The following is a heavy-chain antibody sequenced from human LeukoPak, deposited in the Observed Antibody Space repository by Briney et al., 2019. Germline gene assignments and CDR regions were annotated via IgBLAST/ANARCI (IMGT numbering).Heavy chain of an antibody. CDR2: LTGSGGST. D-gene: IGHD5-12*01. CDR3: AKDGYSGYDYRFAN. J-gene: IGHJ4*02. Sequence: SGGLLRLSCAASGFPSSSYAMRWLRQAPGKGQEWVSDLTGSGGSTYYPDSVKGRSTISRDNSKNTLYLQMNSLRAEDTAVYYRAKDGYSGYDYRFANWGQGDLVTVSS. V-gene: IGHV3-23*01. CDR1: GFPSSSYA.